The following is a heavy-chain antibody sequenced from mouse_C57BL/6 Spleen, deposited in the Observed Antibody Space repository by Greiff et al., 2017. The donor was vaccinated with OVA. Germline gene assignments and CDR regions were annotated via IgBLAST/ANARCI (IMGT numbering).Heavy chain of an antibody. V-gene: IGHV5-4*01. CDR3: ASNYDYAMDY. D-gene: IGHD1-1*02. Sequence: EVQGVESGGGLVKPGGSLKLSCAASGFTFSSYAMSWVRQTPEKRLEWVATISDGGSYTYYPDNVKGRFTISRDNAKNNLYLQMSHLKSEDTAMYYCASNYDYAMDYWGQGTSVTVSS. CDR1: GFTFSSYA. CDR2: ISDGGSYT. J-gene: IGHJ4*01.